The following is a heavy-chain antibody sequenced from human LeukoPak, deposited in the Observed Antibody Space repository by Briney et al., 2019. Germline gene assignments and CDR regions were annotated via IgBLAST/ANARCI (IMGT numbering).Heavy chain of an antibody. CDR2: ISSSSSTI. D-gene: IGHD3-10*01. V-gene: IGHV3-48*01. CDR3: ARQILWFGELFDY. J-gene: IGHJ4*02. Sequence: PGGSLRVSCAASGFTFSSYNMIWVRQAPGKGLEWVSYISSSSSTIYYADSVKGRFTISRDNAKNSLYLQMNSLRAEDTAVYYCARQILWFGELFDYWGQGTLVTVSS. CDR1: GFTFSSYN.